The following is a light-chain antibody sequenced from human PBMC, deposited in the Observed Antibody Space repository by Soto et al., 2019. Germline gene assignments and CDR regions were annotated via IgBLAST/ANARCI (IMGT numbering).Light chain of an antibody. CDR2: GAS. J-gene: IGKJ5*01. CDR3: QQYNNWPRT. CDR1: QSVSSN. V-gene: IGKV3-15*01. Sequence: EIVMTQSPATLSVSPGERATLSCRASQSVSSNLAWYQQKPGQVPRLLIYGASTRATGVTARFRGGGSGTEFTLTISSLQSEDFAVYYCQQYNNWPRTFGQGTRL.